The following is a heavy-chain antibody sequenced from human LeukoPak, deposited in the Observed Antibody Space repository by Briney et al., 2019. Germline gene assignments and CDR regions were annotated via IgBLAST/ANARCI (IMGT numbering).Heavy chain of an antibody. Sequence: PSETLSLTCSVSGGSVSNYYWSWIRQPPGKGLEWIGYVYYTGSTNCNPSLKSRVTMFEDKSKNQFSLRLYSVTVADTAVYYCARHFAYSSSSYFDYWGQGSLVTVSS. V-gene: IGHV4-59*08. CDR1: GGSVSNYY. CDR3: ARHFAYSSSSYFDY. CDR2: VYYTGST. J-gene: IGHJ4*02. D-gene: IGHD6-6*01.